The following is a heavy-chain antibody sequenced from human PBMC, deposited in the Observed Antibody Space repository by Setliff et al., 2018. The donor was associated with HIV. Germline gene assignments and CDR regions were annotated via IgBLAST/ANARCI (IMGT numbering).Heavy chain of an antibody. CDR2: ISPYNGNT. V-gene: IGHV1-18*01. J-gene: IGHJ3*02. CDR3: VREGGAIFGVVIEGPAFDI. CDR1: GYTFSTYS. D-gene: IGHD3-3*01. Sequence: ASVKVSCKASGYTFSTYSISWVRQAPGRGLEWLGWISPYNGNTKYAEKFQGRVTMTTDTSTSTAYMDLRSLRSDDTAVYFCVREGGAIFGVVIEGPAFDIWGQGTMVTVSS.